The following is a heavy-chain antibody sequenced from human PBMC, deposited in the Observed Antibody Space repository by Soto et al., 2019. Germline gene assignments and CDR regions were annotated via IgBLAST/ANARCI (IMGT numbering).Heavy chain of an antibody. J-gene: IGHJ4*02. CDR3: ARQETYMTTRYAFDY. D-gene: IGHD4-17*01. CDR1: GGSISSGGYY. V-gene: IGHV4-31*03. CDR2: IYYSGST. Sequence: PSETLSLTCTVSGGSISSGGYYWSWIRQHPGKGLEWIGYIYYSGSTYYNPSLKSRVTISVDTSKNQFSLKLSSVTAADTAVYYCARQETYMTTRYAFDYWGQGTLVTVSS.